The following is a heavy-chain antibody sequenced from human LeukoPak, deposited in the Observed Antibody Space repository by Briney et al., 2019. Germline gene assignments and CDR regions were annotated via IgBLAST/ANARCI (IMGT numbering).Heavy chain of an antibody. CDR1: GFTFSSYW. Sequence: PGGSLRLSYAAPGFTFSSYWMHWVRQAPGKGLVWVSRINNDGSSTSYADSVKGRFTISRDNAKNTLYLQMNSLRAEDTAVYYCARPTKEGSSWYWWFDPWGQGTLVTVSS. J-gene: IGHJ5*02. V-gene: IGHV3-74*01. CDR3: ARPTKEGSSWYWWFDP. CDR2: INNDGSST. D-gene: IGHD6-13*01.